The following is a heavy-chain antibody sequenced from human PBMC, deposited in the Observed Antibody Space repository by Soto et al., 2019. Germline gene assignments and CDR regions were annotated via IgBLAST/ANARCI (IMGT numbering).Heavy chain of an antibody. Sequence: KPSETLSLTCTVSGDSISNGDYYWSWIRQPPGRGLEWIGYIDSSGSTYYNPSLKSRLTMSVDMSKNQFSLRLTSVTAADTAVYYCASSYLYWGQGLLVTVSS. J-gene: IGHJ4*02. CDR3: ASSYLY. V-gene: IGHV4-30-4*01. CDR1: GDSISNGDYY. D-gene: IGHD3-16*02. CDR2: IDSSGST.